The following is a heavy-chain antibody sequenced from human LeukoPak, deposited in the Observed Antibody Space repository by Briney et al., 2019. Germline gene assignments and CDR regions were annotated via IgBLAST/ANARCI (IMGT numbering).Heavy chain of an antibody. J-gene: IGHJ5*02. Sequence: SETLSPTCAVYGGSFSGYYWSWIRQAPGKGLEWIGEINHSGNTNYNPSLKSRVTISVDTSKNQFSLKLSSVTAADTAVYYCVTEPGYCTGGRCYGGWFDPWGQGTLVTVSS. D-gene: IGHD2-15*01. CDR3: VTEPGYCTGGRCYGGWFDP. CDR2: INHSGNT. CDR1: GGSFSGYY. V-gene: IGHV4-34*01.